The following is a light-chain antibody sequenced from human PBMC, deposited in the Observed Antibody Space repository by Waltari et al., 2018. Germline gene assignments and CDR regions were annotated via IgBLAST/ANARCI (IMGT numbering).Light chain of an antibody. CDR1: QDISNY. V-gene: IGKV1-33*01. J-gene: IGKJ3*01. Sequence: DIQMTQSPSSLSASVGDRVTITCQASQDISNYLNWYQQKPGKAPKLLIYDASNLETGVPSRFSGSGSGTDFTFTISSLQPEDIATYYCQQYDNLFLFTFGPGTKVDIK. CDR2: DAS. CDR3: QQYDNLFLFT.